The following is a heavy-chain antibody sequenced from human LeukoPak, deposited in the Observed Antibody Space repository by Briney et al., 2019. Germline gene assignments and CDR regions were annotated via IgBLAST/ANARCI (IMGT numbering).Heavy chain of an antibody. CDR1: GYIFTGYH. J-gene: IGHJ4*02. CDR2: INPNSGGT. V-gene: IGHV1-2*02. D-gene: IGHD3-22*01. CDR3: ARDPNYHYDASGYTLGF. Sequence: ATVKVSCKASGYIFTGYHMHWVRQAPGQGLEWMGWINPNSGGTSYAQKFQGRVTMTRDTSISTAYMELSRLTSDDTAVCYCARDPNYHYDASGYTLGFWGQGTLVTVSS.